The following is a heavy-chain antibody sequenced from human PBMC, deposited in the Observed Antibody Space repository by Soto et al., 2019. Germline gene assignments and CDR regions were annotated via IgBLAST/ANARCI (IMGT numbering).Heavy chain of an antibody. V-gene: IGHV1-69*12. D-gene: IGHD3-3*01. CDR2: IVPMFGTA. Sequence: QVQLVQSGAEVKKPGSSVNVSCKTSGGTFGNSAVTWVRQAPGQGLEWLGGIVPMFGTANYAQKFQGRVTITADESTIPTYLELXSLNTDDTAVYYCARDGDPQSAFWSGPLGGGRFDPWGQGTLVTVSS. CDR1: GGTFGNSA. CDR3: ARDGDPQSAFWSGPLGGGRFDP. J-gene: IGHJ5*02.